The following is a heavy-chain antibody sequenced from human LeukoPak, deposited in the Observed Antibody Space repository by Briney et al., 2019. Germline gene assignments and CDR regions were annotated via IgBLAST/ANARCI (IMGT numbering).Heavy chain of an antibody. J-gene: IGHJ4*02. D-gene: IGHD5-24*01. CDR2: IYYSGST. Sequence: SETLSLTCTVSGGSISSSSYYWGWIRQPPWKGLEWIGSIYYSGSTYYNPSLKSRVTISVDTSKNQFSLKLSSVTAADTAVYYCARDVEMATITVYFDYWGQGTLVTVSS. CDR1: GGSISSSSYY. V-gene: IGHV4-39*07. CDR3: ARDVEMATITVYFDY.